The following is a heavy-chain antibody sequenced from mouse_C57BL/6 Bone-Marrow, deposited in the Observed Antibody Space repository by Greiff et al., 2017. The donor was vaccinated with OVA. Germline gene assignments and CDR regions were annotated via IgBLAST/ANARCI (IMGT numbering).Heavy chain of an antibody. V-gene: IGHV1-55*01. D-gene: IGHD1-1*01. Sequence: QVQLQQPGAELVKPGASVKMSCKASGYTFTSYWITWVKQRPGQGLEWIGDIYPGSGSPNYNEKFKSKATLTVDTSSSTAYMQLSSLTSEDSAVYYCASADYCGSSYGYFDVWGTGTTVTVSS. CDR1: GYTFTSYW. CDR2: IYPGSGSP. J-gene: IGHJ1*03. CDR3: ASADYCGSSYGYFDV.